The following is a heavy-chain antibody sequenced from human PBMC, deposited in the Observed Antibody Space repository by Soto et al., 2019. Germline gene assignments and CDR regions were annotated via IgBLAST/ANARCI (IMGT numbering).Heavy chain of an antibody. V-gene: IGHV4-39*01. CDR2: IYYSGST. CDR3: ARHRGYSYGYFDY. Sequence: PSETLSLTCTVSGGSLSSSSYYWGWIRQPPGKGLEWIGSIYYSGSTYYNPSLKSRVTISVDTSKNQFSLKLSSVTAADTAVYYCARHRGYSYGYFDYWGQGTLVTDSS. CDR1: GGSLSSSSYY. D-gene: IGHD5-18*01. J-gene: IGHJ4*02.